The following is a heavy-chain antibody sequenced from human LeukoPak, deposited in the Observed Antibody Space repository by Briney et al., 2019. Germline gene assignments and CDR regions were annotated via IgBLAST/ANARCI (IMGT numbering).Heavy chain of an antibody. Sequence: ASVKVSCKAPGYIFTGYYMHWVRQAPGQGLEWMGWISAYNGNTNYAQKLQGRVTMTTDTSTSTAYMELRSLRSDDTAVYYCAREIAAVGAFDIWGQGTMVTVSS. J-gene: IGHJ3*02. CDR1: GYIFTGYY. CDR2: ISAYNGNT. D-gene: IGHD6-13*01. CDR3: AREIAAVGAFDI. V-gene: IGHV1-18*04.